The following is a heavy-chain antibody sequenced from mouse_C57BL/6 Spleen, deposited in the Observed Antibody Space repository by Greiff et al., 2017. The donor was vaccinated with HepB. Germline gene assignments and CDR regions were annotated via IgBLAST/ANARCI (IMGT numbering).Heavy chain of an antibody. Sequence: VQLQQSGAELVKPGASVKISCKASGYAFSSYWMNWVKQRPGKGLEWIGQIYPGDGDTNYNGKFKGKATLTADKSSSTAYMQLSSLTSEDSAVYFCARGPFTTVAMDYWGQGTSVTVSS. CDR1: GYAFSSYW. D-gene: IGHD1-1*01. J-gene: IGHJ4*01. V-gene: IGHV1-80*01. CDR3: ARGPFTTVAMDY. CDR2: IYPGDGDT.